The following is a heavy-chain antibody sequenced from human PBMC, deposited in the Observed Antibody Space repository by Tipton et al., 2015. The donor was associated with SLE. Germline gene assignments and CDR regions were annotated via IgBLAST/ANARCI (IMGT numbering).Heavy chain of an antibody. J-gene: IGHJ6*03. V-gene: IGHV4-28*01. Sequence: GLVKPSDTLSLTCAVSGYSISTSDSNWWGWIRQPPGKGLEWIGYIYYRGTAYYNPSLRSRVTVSVDTYKNQFSLRLSSVTAADTAVYYCARSQWEPGYMDVWGKGTTVTVSS. D-gene: IGHD1-26*01. CDR3: ARSQWEPGYMDV. CDR2: IYYRGTA. CDR1: GYSISTSDSNW.